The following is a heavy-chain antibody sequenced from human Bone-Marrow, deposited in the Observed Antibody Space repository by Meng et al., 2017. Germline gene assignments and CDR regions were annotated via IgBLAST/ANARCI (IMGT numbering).Heavy chain of an antibody. CDR2: INHSGST. CDR1: GGSFSGYY. J-gene: IGHJ4*02. D-gene: IGHD3-22*01. CDR3: ARGFHYYDNSGYYLVY. V-gene: IGHV4-34*01. Sequence: QVQLQQWVAGLLKPSETLSLPCAVYGGSFSGYYWNWIRQPPGKGLEWIGEINHSGSTNYNPSLKSRVTISVDTSKNQFSLKLSSVTAADTAVYYCARGFHYYDNSGYYLVYWGQGTLVTVSS.